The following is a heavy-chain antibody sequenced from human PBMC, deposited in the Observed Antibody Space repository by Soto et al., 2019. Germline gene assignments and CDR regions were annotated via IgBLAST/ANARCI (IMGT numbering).Heavy chain of an antibody. D-gene: IGHD3-16*01. V-gene: IGHV4-59*01. CDR1: ARSMSSFY. Sequence: SGTLSLKCPVSARSMSSFYWRSIRQSQDKGLEWIGYVFYGATDYNPSLGGRVSMSVETSKSQFSLKLTSVTVAGTAVYYCASYRGALYFESWGPGILVTVS. CDR2: VFYGAT. CDR3: ASYRGALYFES. J-gene: IGHJ4*02.